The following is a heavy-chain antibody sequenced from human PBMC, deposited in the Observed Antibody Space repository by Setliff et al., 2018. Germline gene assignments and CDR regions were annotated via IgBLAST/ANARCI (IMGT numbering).Heavy chain of an antibody. V-gene: IGHV7-4-1*02. J-gene: IGHJ5*02. CDR3: ARIVCSSTSCSRFGDIPNPLQSLP. D-gene: IGHD2-2*01. CDR1: GYSFSTYA. CDR2: INTNTGNP. Sequence: ASVKVSCKASGYSFSTYAMHWVRQAPGQGLKWMGWINTNTGNPTYAQGFTGRFVFSLDTSVSTAYLQITSLKAEDTAVYYCARIVCSSTSCSRFGDIPNPLQSLPWG.